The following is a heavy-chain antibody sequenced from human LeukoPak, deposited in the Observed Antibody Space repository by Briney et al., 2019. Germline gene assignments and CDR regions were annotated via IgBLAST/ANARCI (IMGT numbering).Heavy chain of an antibody. D-gene: IGHD6-13*01. CDR2: ISLYNDDT. CDR3: ARIAIGVNYFDY. V-gene: IGHV1-18*01. Sequence: ASVMVSCKASGYTFTGYGISWVRQAPGQGLEWVGWISLYNDDTNYAQKLQGRVTMTTDTSTSTAYMDLRNLRSDDTAVYYCARIAIGVNYFDYWGQGTLVTVSS. CDR1: GYTFTGYG. J-gene: IGHJ4*02.